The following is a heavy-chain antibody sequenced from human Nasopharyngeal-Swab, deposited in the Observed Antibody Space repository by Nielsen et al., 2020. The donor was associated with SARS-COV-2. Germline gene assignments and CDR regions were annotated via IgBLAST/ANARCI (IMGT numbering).Heavy chain of an antibody. CDR2: IYHSGIT. Sequence: SETLSLTCTVSGGSITNNDYYWGWMRQPPGKGLEWIGSIYHSGITYYNPSLESRVTISVDTSKNQFSLNLRSVTAADTAVYYYARPRGPVRGVNNWFDLWGQGALVTVSS. D-gene: IGHD3-10*01. CDR1: GGSITNNDYY. J-gene: IGHJ5*02. CDR3: ARPRGPVRGVNNWFDL. V-gene: IGHV4-39*01.